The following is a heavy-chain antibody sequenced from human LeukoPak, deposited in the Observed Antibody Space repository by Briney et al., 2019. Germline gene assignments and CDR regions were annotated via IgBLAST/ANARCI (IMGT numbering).Heavy chain of an antibody. CDR3: ARDYDSSGYYYALGY. CDR2: VYYIGST. Sequence: SETLSLTCTVSGDSISRSSDYWGWIRQPPGKGPEWIGSVYYIGSTFYNPSLKSRLTISIDTSKNQFSLKLRSVTAADTAVYYCARDYDSSGYYYALGYWGQGTLVTVSS. D-gene: IGHD3-22*01. J-gene: IGHJ4*02. V-gene: IGHV4-39*07. CDR1: GDSISRSSDY.